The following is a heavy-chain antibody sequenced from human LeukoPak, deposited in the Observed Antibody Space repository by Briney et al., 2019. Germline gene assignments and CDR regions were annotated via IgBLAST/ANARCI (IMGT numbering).Heavy chain of an antibody. V-gene: IGHV1-2*02. D-gene: IGHD3-3*01. J-gene: IGHJ3*02. Sequence: GASVKVSCKASGYTFTGYYMHWVRQAPGQGLEWMGWINPNSGGINYAQKFQGRVTMTRDTSISTAYMELSGLRSDDTAVYYCARGVGPDNSFGVVINDAFDIWGQGTMVTVSS. CDR2: INPNSGGI. CDR3: ARGVGPDNSFGVVINDAFDI. CDR1: GYTFTGYY.